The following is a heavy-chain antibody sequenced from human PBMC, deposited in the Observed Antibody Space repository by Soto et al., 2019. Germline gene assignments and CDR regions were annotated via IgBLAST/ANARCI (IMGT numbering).Heavy chain of an antibody. D-gene: IGHD5-12*01. CDR1: GGSVSSGSYY. V-gene: IGHV4-61*01. CDR3: ARGGWEMATTNYYYYYGMDV. J-gene: IGHJ6*02. CDR2: IYYSGST. Sequence: QVQLQESGPGLVKPSETLSLTCTVSGGSVSSGSYYWSWIRQPPGKGLEWIGYIYYSGSTNYNPSLKSRVTISVDTSKNQFSLKLSSVTAADTAVYYCARGGWEMATTNYYYYYGMDVWGQGTTVTVSS.